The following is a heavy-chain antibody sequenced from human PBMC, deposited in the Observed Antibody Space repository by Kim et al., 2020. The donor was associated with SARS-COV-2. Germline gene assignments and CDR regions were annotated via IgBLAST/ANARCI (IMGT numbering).Heavy chain of an antibody. CDR1: GGSISSYY. Sequence: SETLSLTCTVSGGSISSYYWSWIRQPAGKGLEWIGRIYTSGSTNYNPSLKSRVTMSVDTSKNQFSLKLSSVTAADTAVYYCARDVGSPLRYCSSTSCYFLFDPWGQGTLVTVSS. J-gene: IGHJ5*02. V-gene: IGHV4-4*07. CDR2: IYTSGST. D-gene: IGHD2-2*01. CDR3: ARDVGSPLRYCSSTSCYFLFDP.